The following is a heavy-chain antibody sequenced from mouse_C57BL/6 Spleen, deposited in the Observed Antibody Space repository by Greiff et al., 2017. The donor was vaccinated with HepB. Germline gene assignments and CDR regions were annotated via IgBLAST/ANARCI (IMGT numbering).Heavy chain of an antibody. Sequence: QVQLQQSGAELVRPGASVTLSCKASGYTFTDYEMHWVKQTPVHGLEWIGAIDPETGGSAYNQKFKGKAILTADKSSSTAYMELRSLTSEDSAVYYCTRSDLPRNAIDYWGQGTSVTVSS. CDR3: TRSDLPRNAIDY. J-gene: IGHJ4*01. D-gene: IGHD2-1*01. CDR1: GYTFTDYE. CDR2: IDPETGGS. V-gene: IGHV1-15*01.